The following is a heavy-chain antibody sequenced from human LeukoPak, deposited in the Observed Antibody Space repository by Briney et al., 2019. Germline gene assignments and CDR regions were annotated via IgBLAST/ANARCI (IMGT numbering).Heavy chain of an antibody. V-gene: IGHV3-21*01. CDR3: ARAHYDYVWGSYRCFDY. CDR2: ISSSSSSYI. D-gene: IGHD3-16*02. CDR1: GFTFSSYS. J-gene: IGHJ4*02. Sequence: GGSLRLSCAASGFTFSSYSMNWVRQAPGKGLEWVSSISSSSSSYIYYADSVKGRFTISRDNAENSLYLQMNSLRAEDTAVYYYARAHYDYVWGSYRCFDYWGQGTLVTVSS.